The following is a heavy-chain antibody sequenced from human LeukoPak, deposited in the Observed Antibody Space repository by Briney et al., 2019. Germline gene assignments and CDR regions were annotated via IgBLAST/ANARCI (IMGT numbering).Heavy chain of an antibody. V-gene: IGHV3-48*03. D-gene: IGHD1-7*01. Sequence: GGSLRLSCAASGFTFSSYQMNWVRQAPGKGLEWVSYISDSVSTIYYADSVKDRFTISRDNAKNSLFLQMTSLRAEDTAVYYCARFGMGTTSFDYWGQGTLVTVSS. J-gene: IGHJ4*02. CDR2: ISDSVSTI. CDR3: ARFGMGTTSFDY. CDR1: GFTFSSYQ.